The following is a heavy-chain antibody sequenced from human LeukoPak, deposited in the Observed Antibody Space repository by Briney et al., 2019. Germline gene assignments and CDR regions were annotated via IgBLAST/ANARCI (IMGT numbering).Heavy chain of an antibody. D-gene: IGHD1/OR15-1a*01. CDR2: ISWNSGSI. V-gene: IGHV3-9*01. J-gene: IGHJ4*02. Sequence: GGSLRLSCAASGFTFDDYAMHWVRQAPGKGLEWVSGISWNSGSIGYADSVKGRFTISRDNPKNSVYLQMSSLRAEDTAVYYCLVTTRSRGSDYWGRGTLVTASS. CDR1: GFTFDDYA. CDR3: LVTTRSRGSDY.